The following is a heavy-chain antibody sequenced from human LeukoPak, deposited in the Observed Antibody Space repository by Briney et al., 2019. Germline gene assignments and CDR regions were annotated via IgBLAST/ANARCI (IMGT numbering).Heavy chain of an antibody. CDR2: IYSSGST. CDR1: GFTVSSNY. Sequence: GGSLRLSCAASGFTVSSNYMSWGRQAPGKGLEWVSVIYSSGSTYYADSVKGRFTISRDNSKNTLHLQMNTLRAEDTAVYYCARRGVVSAFDIWGQGTMVTVSS. J-gene: IGHJ3*02. V-gene: IGHV3-53*01. CDR3: ARRGVVSAFDI. D-gene: IGHD3-3*01.